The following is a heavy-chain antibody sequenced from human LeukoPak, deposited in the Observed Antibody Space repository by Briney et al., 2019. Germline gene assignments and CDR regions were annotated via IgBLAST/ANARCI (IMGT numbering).Heavy chain of an antibody. J-gene: IGHJ6*03. D-gene: IGHD5-18*01. CDR1: GYTFTSYD. CDR3: ARDYHTAMARDYYYYMDV. V-gene: IGHV1-8*03. CDR2: MNPNSGNT. Sequence: ASVKVSCKASGYTFTSYDINWVRQATGQGLEWMGWMNPNSGNTGYAQKFQGRVTITRNTSISTAYMELSSLRSEDTAVYYCARDYHTAMARDYYYYMDVWGKGTTVTVSS.